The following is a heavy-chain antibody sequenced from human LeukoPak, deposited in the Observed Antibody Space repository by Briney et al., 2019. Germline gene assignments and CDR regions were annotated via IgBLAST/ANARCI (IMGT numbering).Heavy chain of an antibody. V-gene: IGHV1-46*01. D-gene: IGHD3-3*01. CDR3: ARSGSFGVVIIPFRYYYYMDV. Sequence: ASVNVSCKASGYTFTSYYMHWVRQAPGQGLEWMGIINPSGGSTNYAQKFQGRVTMTRDMSTSTDYMELSSLRSEDTAVYYCARSGSFGVVIIPFRYYYYMDVWGKGTTVTVSS. CDR2: INPSGGST. CDR1: GYTFTSYY. J-gene: IGHJ6*03.